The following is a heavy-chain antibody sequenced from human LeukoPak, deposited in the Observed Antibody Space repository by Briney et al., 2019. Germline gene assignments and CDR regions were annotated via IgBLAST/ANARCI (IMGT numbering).Heavy chain of an antibody. CDR3: ASHDHPYCGGDCYSNYFDY. V-gene: IGHV4-39*01. Sequence: PSETLSLTCTVSGGSISSSSYYWGWIRQPPGKGLEWIGSIYYSGSTYYNPSLKSRVTISVDTSKNQFSLKLSSVTAADTAVYYCASHDHPYCGGDCYSNYFDYWGQGTLVTVSS. CDR2: IYYSGST. J-gene: IGHJ4*02. CDR1: GGSISSSSYY. D-gene: IGHD2-21*01.